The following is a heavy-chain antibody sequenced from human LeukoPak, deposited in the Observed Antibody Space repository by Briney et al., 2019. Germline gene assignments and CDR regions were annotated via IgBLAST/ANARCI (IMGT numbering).Heavy chain of an antibody. V-gene: IGHV3-11*01. CDR2: ISSSGSTI. J-gene: IGHJ6*03. D-gene: IGHD3-22*01. CDR1: GFTFSDYY. Sequence: GGSLRLSCAASGFTFSDYYMSWIRQAPRRGLEWVSYISSSGSTIYYADSVKGRFTISRDNAKNSLYLQMNSLRAEDTAVYYCARLGRITMIPYYMDVWGKGTTVTVSS. CDR3: ARLGRITMIPYYMDV.